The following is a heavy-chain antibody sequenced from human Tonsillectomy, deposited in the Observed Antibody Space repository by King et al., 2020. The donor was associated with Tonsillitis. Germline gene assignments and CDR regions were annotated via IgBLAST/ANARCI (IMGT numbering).Heavy chain of an antibody. V-gene: IGHV4-39*01. CDR2: IYYSGST. CDR3: AGMSNYDFWSGYYIFDY. D-gene: IGHD3-3*01. CDR1: GGSISSSSYY. Sequence: LQLQESGPGLVKPSETLSLTCTVSGGSISSSSYYWGWIRQPPGKGLEWIGSIYYSGSTYYNPSLKGRVTISVDTAKNQFSLKLSSVTAADTAVYYCAGMSNYDFWSGYYIFDYWGQGTLVTVSS. J-gene: IGHJ4*02.